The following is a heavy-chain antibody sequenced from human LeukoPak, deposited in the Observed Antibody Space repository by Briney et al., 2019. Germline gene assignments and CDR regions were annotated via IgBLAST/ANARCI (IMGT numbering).Heavy chain of an antibody. CDR3: ARDLYSTNGVCFPTDY. V-gene: IGHV3-20*04. J-gene: IGHJ4*02. CDR1: GVTFDDYG. CDR2: INWNGGST. D-gene: IGHD2-8*01. Sequence: GGSLRLSCAASGVTFDDYGMSWVRQAPGKGLEWVSGINWNGGSTGYADSVNGRFTISRDNAKNSLYLQMNSLRAEDTALYYCARDLYSTNGVCFPTDYWGQGTLVTVSS.